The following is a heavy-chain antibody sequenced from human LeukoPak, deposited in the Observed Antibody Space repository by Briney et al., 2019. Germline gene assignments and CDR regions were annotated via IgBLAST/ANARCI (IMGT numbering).Heavy chain of an antibody. D-gene: IGHD3-16*02. Sequence: GGSLRLSCVASGFTFSAVWMTWVRQAPGKGLEWVANINQDGGEKYYLDSVKGRITISRDNAKNSLYLLMNSLRDEDTAVYYCARETRHNVWGSYRYYIDYWGQGTLVTASS. CDR3: ARETRHNVWGSYRYYIDY. J-gene: IGHJ4*02. CDR2: INQDGGEK. CDR1: GFTFSAVW. V-gene: IGHV3-7*04.